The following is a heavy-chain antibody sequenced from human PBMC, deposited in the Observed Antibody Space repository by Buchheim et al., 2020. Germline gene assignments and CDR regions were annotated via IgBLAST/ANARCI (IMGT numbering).Heavy chain of an antibody. V-gene: IGHV3-23*01. CDR2: ISGSGGST. J-gene: IGHJ6*02. CDR3: AKDDSYYGSGSYLYYYYYYGMDV. D-gene: IGHD3-10*01. Sequence: EVQLLESGGGLVQPGGSLRLSCAASGFTFSSYAMSWVRQAPGKGLEWVSAISGSGGSTYYADSVKGRFTISRDNSKNTLSLQMNSLRAEDTAVYYCAKDDSYYGSGSYLYYYYYYGMDVWGQGTT. CDR1: GFTFSSYA.